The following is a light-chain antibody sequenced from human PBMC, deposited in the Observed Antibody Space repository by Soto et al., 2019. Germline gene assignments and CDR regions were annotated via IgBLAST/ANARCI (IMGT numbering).Light chain of an antibody. V-gene: IGKV1-5*03. J-gene: IGKJ1*01. CDR1: QSSSTW. Sequence: DIWLTQSPSTLSASVEDRVTITCRASQSSSTWLAWYQQKPGKAPKLLIYLASSLETGVPSRFSGSGSETDFTLTISSLQPDDFATYYCQQYKTYSRTFGQGTKVDIK. CDR2: LAS. CDR3: QQYKTYSRT.